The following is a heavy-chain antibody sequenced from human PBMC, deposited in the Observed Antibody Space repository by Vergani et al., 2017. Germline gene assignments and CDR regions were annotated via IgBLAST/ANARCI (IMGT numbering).Heavy chain of an antibody. D-gene: IGHD6-13*01. Sequence: QVQLVQSGAEVKKPGASVKVSCKASGYTFTSYAMHWVRQAPGHRLEWMGWINTGNGNTKYSQKCQGRVPITRDTSASTAYMELRSLRSEDTAVYYCASPGGQIAAAGSYYYYYGMDVWGQGTTVTVSS. CDR3: ASPGGQIAAAGSYYYYYGMDV. V-gene: IGHV1-3*04. J-gene: IGHJ6*02. CDR2: INTGNGNT. CDR1: GYTFTSYA.